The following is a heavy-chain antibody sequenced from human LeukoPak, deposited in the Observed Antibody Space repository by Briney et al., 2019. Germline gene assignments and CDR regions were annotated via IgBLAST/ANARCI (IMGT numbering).Heavy chain of an antibody. D-gene: IGHD3-22*01. CDR1: GFTFNNYA. J-gene: IGHJ4*02. Sequence: GGSLRLSCAASGFTFNNYAMSWVRQAPGEGLEWGSGISGSGSNTYYADSVKGRFTISRDKSKNTLYLQMNSLRADDTAVYYCAKELAMIVVVTLGYWGQGPLVTVSS. CDR2: ISGSGSNT. CDR3: AKELAMIVVVTLGY. V-gene: IGHV3-23*01.